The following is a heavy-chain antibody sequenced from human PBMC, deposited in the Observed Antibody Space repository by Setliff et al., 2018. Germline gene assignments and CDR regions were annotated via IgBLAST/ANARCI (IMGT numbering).Heavy chain of an antibody. CDR3: AREQWLDPPGYYYMDV. CDR2: IFLSGNT. Sequence: SETLSLTCTVSGVPISSSSYYWGWIRQSPGKGLEWIGSIFLSGNTYSNPSLKSRITISVDTPNNQFSLKLNSVTAADMAVYYCAREQWLDPPGYYYMDVWAKGTTVTVSS. J-gene: IGHJ6*03. V-gene: IGHV4-39*07. CDR1: GVPISSSSYY. D-gene: IGHD6-19*01.